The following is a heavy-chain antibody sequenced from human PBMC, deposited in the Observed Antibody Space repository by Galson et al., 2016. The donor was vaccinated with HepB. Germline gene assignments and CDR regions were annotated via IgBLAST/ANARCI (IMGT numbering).Heavy chain of an antibody. D-gene: IGHD6-19*01. Sequence: SVKVSCKASGGTFSSYAFSWVRQAPGQGLEWMGRIVPILGMSNYAQKFQGRVTITADKSTSTVYMELSSLRSEDTAVYYCARDAVAVAGNLHFYFYGMDVWGQGTTVTVSS. CDR3: ARDAVAVAGNLHFYFYGMDV. CDR2: IVPILGMS. CDR1: GGTFSSYA. V-gene: IGHV1-69*04. J-gene: IGHJ6*02.